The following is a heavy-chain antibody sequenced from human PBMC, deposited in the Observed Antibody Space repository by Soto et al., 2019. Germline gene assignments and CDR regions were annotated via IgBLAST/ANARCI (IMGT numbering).Heavy chain of an antibody. Sequence: EVELLESGGGLVQPGGSLRLSCAASGFTFSSFSMTWVRQAPGKGLEWVSGISGSGGTTNYADSMKDRVTISRDNSKSTLFLQMRSLRAEDTAVYYCAQDGRDSSAWKADCGGQGTLVNVSS. CDR2: ISGSGGTT. V-gene: IGHV3-23*01. CDR3: AQDGRDSSAWKADC. J-gene: IGHJ4*02. D-gene: IGHD3-22*01. CDR1: GFTFSSFS.